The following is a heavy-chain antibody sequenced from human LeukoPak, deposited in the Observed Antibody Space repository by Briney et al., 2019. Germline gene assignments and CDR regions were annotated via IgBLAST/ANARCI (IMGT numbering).Heavy chain of an antibody. CDR1: GGSFSGYY. D-gene: IGHD5-18*01. CDR3: ARWFGLGYSYGRSYYFDY. V-gene: IGHV4-34*01. J-gene: IGHJ4*02. Sequence: SETLSLTCAVYGGSFSGYYWSWIRQPPGKGLEWIGEINHSGSTNYNPSLKSRVTISVDTSKNQFSLKLSSMTAADTAVYYCARWFGLGYSYGRSYYFDYWGQGTLVTVSS. CDR2: INHSGST.